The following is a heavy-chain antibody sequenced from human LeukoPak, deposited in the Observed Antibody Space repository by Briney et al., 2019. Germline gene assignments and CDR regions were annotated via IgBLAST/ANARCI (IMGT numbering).Heavy chain of an antibody. V-gene: IGHV4-59*01. CDR2: IYYRST. J-gene: IGHJ6*02. D-gene: IGHD4-17*01. CDR3: ARVRTSTVTYYYYYYGMDV. Sequence: SETLSLTCTVSGGSISSYYWSWIRQPPGKGLEWIGYIYYRSTNYNPSLKSRVTISIDTSKNQFSLKLSSVTAADTAVYYCARVRTSTVTYYYYYYGMDVWGQGTTVTVSS. CDR1: GGSISSYY.